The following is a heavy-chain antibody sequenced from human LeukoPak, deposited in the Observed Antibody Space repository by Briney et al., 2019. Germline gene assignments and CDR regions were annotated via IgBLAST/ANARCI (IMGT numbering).Heavy chain of an antibody. V-gene: IGHV3-15*01. CDR3: TTRGRYFDWLLPDRDRADLNYYYYMDV. CDR2: IKSKTDGGTT. CDR1: GFTFSNAW. J-gene: IGHJ6*03. D-gene: IGHD3-9*01. Sequence: GGSLRLSCAASGFTFSNAWMSWVRQAPGKGLEWVGRIKSKTDGGTTDYAAPVRGRFTISRDDSKNTLYLQMNSLKTEDTAVYYCTTRGRYFDWLLPDRDRADLNYYYYMDVWGKGTTVTISS.